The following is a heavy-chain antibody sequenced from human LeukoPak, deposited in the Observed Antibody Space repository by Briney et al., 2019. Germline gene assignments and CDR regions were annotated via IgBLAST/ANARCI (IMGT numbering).Heavy chain of an antibody. CDR3: ARDSGGTGAVLPRLDYYFDL. V-gene: IGHV1-2*02. D-gene: IGHD3/OR15-3a*01. J-gene: IGHJ2*01. CDR1: GHTFTGYY. CDR2: INPTSDVT. Sequence: ASVKVSCKTSGHTFTGYYIHWVRQAPGQGLEWMGWINPTSDVTNYAHHFEGRVTMTRDTSITTVFMELSSLRSDDTALYYCARDSGGTGAVLPRLDYYFDLWGRGTLVTVPS.